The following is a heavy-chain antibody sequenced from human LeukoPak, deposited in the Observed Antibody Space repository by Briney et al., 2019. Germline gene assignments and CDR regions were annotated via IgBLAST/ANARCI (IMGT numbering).Heavy chain of an antibody. D-gene: IGHD3-10*01. CDR2: IYTSGSP. V-gene: IGHV4-4*07. CDR1: GGSISIYY. CDR3: ARGYYGSGSYYDY. J-gene: IGHJ4*02. Sequence: PSETLSLTCIVSGGSISIYYWIWIRQPAGKGLEWIGRIYTSGSPNFNPSLKSRVTMSVDTSKHQSSLKLSSVAAAATAVYCCARGYYGSGSYYDYWGKGTLVTVSS.